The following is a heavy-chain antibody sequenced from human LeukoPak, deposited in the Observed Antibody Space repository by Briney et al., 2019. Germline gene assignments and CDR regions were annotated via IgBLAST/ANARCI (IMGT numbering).Heavy chain of an antibody. Sequence: SETLSLTCTVSGGSISSYYWSWIRQPPGKGLEWIGYIYYSGSTNYNPSLKSRVTISVDTSKNQFSLKLSSATAADTAVYYCARGGFRYFDYWDQGTLVTVSS. D-gene: IGHD2/OR15-2a*01. CDR3: ARGGFRYFDY. V-gene: IGHV4-59*01. CDR2: IYYSGST. J-gene: IGHJ4*02. CDR1: GGSISSYY.